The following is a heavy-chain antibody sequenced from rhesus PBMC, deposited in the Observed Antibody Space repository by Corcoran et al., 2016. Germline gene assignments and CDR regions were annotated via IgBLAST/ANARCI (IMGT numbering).Heavy chain of an antibody. J-gene: IGHJ4*01. CDR1: GFTVSSYW. V-gene: IGHV3-11*01. CDR3: TREGLQRFFDY. Sequence: EVQLAESGGGLVQPGGSLRLSCAASGFTVSSYWMSWVRQAPGKGLEWLSDIFGRTMYYGGSVKCRFTVSRDNAKNSLYLQMNSLRAEDTAVYYCTREGLQRFFDYWGQGVLVTVSS. D-gene: IGHD5-42*01. CDR2: IFGRTM.